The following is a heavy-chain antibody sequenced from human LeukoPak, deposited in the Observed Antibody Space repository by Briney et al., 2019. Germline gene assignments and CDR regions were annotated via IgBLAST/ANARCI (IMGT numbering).Heavy chain of an antibody. CDR1: GYTFTSYG. Sequence: ASVKVSCKASGYTFTSYGIRWVRQAPGQGLEWMGWISAYNGNTNYAQKLQGRVTMTTDTSTSTAYMELRSLRSDDTAVYYCARVGYCSSTSCYPPFDYWGQGTLVTVSS. D-gene: IGHD2-2*01. CDR2: ISAYNGNT. J-gene: IGHJ4*02. CDR3: ARVGYCSSTSCYPPFDY. V-gene: IGHV1-18*01.